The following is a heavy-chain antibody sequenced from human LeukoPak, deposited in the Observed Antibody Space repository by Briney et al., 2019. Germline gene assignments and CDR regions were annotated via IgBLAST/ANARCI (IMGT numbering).Heavy chain of an antibody. V-gene: IGHV3-23*01. J-gene: IGHJ3*01. CDR2: ITRSGQNT. Sequence: PRGSLRLSCAASGFPFGDFAMTWVRQVPGGGLQWVSTITRSGQNTYYADSVKGRFTISRDDYKGMLYLQMSSLRAEDTAMYYCVKDAYCSIPGCVIDALVVWGQGTVATVSS. CDR3: VKDAYCSIPGCVIDALVV. CDR1: GFPFGDFA. D-gene: IGHD4-11*01.